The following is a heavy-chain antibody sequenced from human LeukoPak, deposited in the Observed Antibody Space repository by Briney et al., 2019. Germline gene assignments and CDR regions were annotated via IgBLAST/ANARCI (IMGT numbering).Heavy chain of an antibody. D-gene: IGHD6-6*01. Sequence: GASVKVSCKASGGTFSSYAISWVRQAPGQGLEWMGGIIPIFGTANYAQKFQGRVTMTRNTSISTAYMELSSLRSEDTAVYYCARGVAARRARWFDPWGQGTLVTVSS. CDR1: GGTFSSYA. J-gene: IGHJ5*02. V-gene: IGHV1-69*05. CDR2: IIPIFGTA. CDR3: ARGVAARRARWFDP.